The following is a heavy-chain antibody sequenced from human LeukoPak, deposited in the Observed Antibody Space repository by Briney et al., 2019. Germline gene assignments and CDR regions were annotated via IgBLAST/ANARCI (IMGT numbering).Heavy chain of an antibody. J-gene: IGHJ4*02. CDR1: GFTFSSYG. Sequence: PGGSLRLSCAASGFTFSSYGMHWVRQAPGKGLEWVAVIWYDGSNKYYADSVKGRFTISRDNSKNTLYLQMNSLRAEDTAVDHCAREYPPRYYYDSSGYLDYWGQGTLVTVSS. CDR3: AREYPPRYYYDSSGYLDY. V-gene: IGHV3-33*01. D-gene: IGHD3-22*01. CDR2: IWYDGSNK.